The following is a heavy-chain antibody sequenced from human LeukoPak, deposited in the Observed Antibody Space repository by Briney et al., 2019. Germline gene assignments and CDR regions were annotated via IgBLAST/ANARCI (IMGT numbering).Heavy chain of an antibody. CDR3: ARHSYWFDP. D-gene: IGHD2-21*01. CDR1: GYTFTSYY. CDR2: IIPIFGTA. J-gene: IGHJ5*02. Sequence: SVKVSCKASGYTFTSYYMHWVRQAPGQGLEWMGGIIPIFGTANYAQKFQGRVTITADKSTSTAYMELSGLRSEDTAVYYCARHSYWFDPWGQGTLVTVSS. V-gene: IGHV1-69*06.